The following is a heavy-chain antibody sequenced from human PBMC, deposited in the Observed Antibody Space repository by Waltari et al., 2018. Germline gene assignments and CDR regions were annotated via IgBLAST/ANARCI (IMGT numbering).Heavy chain of an antibody. V-gene: IGHV4-59*01. CDR2: IYYSGST. CDR1: GGSISSYY. D-gene: IGHD3-22*01. Sequence: QVQLQESGSGLVKPSETLSLTCTVSGGSISSYYWSWIRQPPGKGLEWIGYIYYSGSTNYNPSLKSRVTISVDTSKNQFSLKLSSVTAADTAVYYCARVPPNYYDSSVPPPDVWGKGTTVTVSS. J-gene: IGHJ6*04. CDR3: ARVPPNYYDSSVPPPDV.